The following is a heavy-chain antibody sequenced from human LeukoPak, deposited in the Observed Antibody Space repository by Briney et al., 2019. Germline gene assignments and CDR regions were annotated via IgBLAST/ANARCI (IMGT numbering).Heavy chain of an antibody. CDR2: INTNTGNP. D-gene: IGHD3-22*01. CDR3: ARIVVVSDF. J-gene: IGHJ4*02. Sequence: ASVKVSCKAPGYTFTSYAMNWVRQAPGQGLEWMGWINTNTGNPTYAQGFTGRFVFTLDTSVSTAYLQIIGLKAEDTAVYYCARIVVVSDFWGQGTLVTVSS. V-gene: IGHV7-4-1*02. CDR1: GYTFTSYA.